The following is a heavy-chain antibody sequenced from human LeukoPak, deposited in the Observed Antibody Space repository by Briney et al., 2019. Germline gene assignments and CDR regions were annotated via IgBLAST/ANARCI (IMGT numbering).Heavy chain of an antibody. CDR1: GFTFSSYA. Sequence: GGSLRLSCAASGFTFSSYAMNWVRQAPGKGLEGVSGISSSGDNTYYADSVKGRFTISRDNSKKTLYLQMNSLRAEDTAVYYCAKDRVAIFGVVTTHWFDPWGQGTLVTVSS. V-gene: IGHV3-23*01. CDR3: AKDRVAIFGVVTTHWFDP. J-gene: IGHJ5*02. D-gene: IGHD3-3*01. CDR2: ISSSGDNT.